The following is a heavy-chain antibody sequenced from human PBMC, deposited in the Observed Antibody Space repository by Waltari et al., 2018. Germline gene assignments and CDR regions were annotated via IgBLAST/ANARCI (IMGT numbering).Heavy chain of an antibody. CDR3: SNSRLNRPDDWYYFDY. CDR2: SHGAANT. V-gene: IGHV3-53*01. CDR1: GFTVSSNY. Sequence: EVQLVESGGGLIQPGGSLRLSCIASGFTVSSNYMSWVRQAPGRGLEWFSVSHGAANTYYADSVKGRFTISRDTSKNTLYLQMSALRAEDTAVYYCSNSRLNRPDDWYYFDYWGQGTLVTVSS. D-gene: IGHD3-9*01. J-gene: IGHJ4*02.